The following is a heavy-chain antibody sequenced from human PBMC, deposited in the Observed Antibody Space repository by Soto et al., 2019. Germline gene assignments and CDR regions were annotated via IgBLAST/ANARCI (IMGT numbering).Heavy chain of an antibody. CDR1: GGSVRSGNYY. Sequence: SETLSLTCPVPGGSVRSGNYYWSWIRQPPGKGLEWIGYIYYSGSTDYNPSLKSRVTISADTSKNQFSLKLTSVTAVDTAVYYCARDRGWGFDYWGQGTLVTVSS. CDR3: ARDRGWGFDY. CDR2: IYYSGST. D-gene: IGHD1-26*01. J-gene: IGHJ4*02. V-gene: IGHV4-61*01.